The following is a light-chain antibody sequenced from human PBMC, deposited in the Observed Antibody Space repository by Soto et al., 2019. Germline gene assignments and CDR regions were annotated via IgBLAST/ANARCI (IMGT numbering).Light chain of an antibody. J-gene: IGKJ5*01. V-gene: IGKV3-20*01. CDR1: QSVGNSY. Sequence: EIVLTQSPGTLSLSPGERATLSCRASQSVGNSYLVWYQQKPGQAPRLLIYGASTRATGIPDRFSGSGSGRDFTLTISRLEPEDFEVYYCQQYGSSINTFGKGTRLEIK. CDR2: GAS. CDR3: QQYGSSINT.